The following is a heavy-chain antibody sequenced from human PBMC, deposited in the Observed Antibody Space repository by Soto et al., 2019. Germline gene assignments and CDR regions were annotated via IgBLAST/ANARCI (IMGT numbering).Heavy chain of an antibody. CDR2: ISGSGIST. Sequence: EVQLLESGGGLVQPGGSLRLSCAACGLTFSSYAMSWVRQAPGKGLERVSAISGSGISTYYADSVKGRFTISRDNSKNTLYLQMNSLRAEDTAVYYCAKVLYTNYYYGMDVWGQGTTVTVSS. J-gene: IGHJ6*02. V-gene: IGHV3-23*01. D-gene: IGHD3-16*01. CDR3: AKVLYTNYYYGMDV. CDR1: GLTFSSYA.